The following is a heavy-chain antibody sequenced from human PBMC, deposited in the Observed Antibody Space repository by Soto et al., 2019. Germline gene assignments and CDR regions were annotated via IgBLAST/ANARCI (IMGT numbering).Heavy chain of an antibody. D-gene: IGHD6-6*01. Sequence: QVQLVESGGGVVQPGRSLRLSCAASGFSFRNHGMHWVRQAPGKGLEWVAVIWYDGSNKYYVDSVQGRFTISRDNSKNTLYLQMNSLRAEDTAVYYCARDYQEYSRDWQIFDYWGQGILVTVSS. J-gene: IGHJ4*02. V-gene: IGHV3-33*01. CDR1: GFSFRNHG. CDR2: IWYDGSNK. CDR3: ARDYQEYSRDWQIFDY.